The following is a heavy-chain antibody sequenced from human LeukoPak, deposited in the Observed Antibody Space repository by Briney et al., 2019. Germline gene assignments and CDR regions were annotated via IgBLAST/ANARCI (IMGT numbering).Heavy chain of an antibody. V-gene: IGHV3-30*04. Sequence: QPGGSLRLSCAASGFTFSSYAMHWVRQAPGKGLEWVAVISYDGSNKYYADSVKGRFTISRDNSKNTLYLQMNSLRAEDTAVYYCAKDRDSSGLFKVGLFDHWGQGTLVTVSP. J-gene: IGHJ4*02. CDR2: ISYDGSNK. CDR1: GFTFSSYA. D-gene: IGHD3-22*01. CDR3: AKDRDSSGLFKVGLFDH.